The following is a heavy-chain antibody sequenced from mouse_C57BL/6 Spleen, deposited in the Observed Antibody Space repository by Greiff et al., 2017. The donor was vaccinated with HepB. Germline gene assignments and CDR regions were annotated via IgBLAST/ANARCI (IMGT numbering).Heavy chain of an antibody. J-gene: IGHJ3*01. D-gene: IGHD2-1*01. CDR2: IYPSDSET. CDR1: GYTFTSYW. Sequence: QVQLKQPGAELVRPGSSVKLSCKASGYTFTSYWMDWVKQRPGQGLEWIGNIYPSDSETHYNQKFKDKATLTVDKSSSTAYMQLSSLTSEDSAVYYCARSGYYGNYGWFAYWGQGTLVTVSA. CDR3: ARSGYYGNYGWFAY. V-gene: IGHV1-61*01.